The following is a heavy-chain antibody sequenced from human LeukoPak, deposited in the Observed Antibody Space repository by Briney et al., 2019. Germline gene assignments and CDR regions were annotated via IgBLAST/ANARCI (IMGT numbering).Heavy chain of an antibody. CDR2: IYYSGGDM. Sequence: SETLSLTSTVSGGSINNFYCSWIRQPPGKGLEWIGYIYYSGGDMNYNPSLKSRLTISVDTSKNQISLMLTSMTAADPAVYYCARQPAATAALDIWAQGTMVTVSS. CDR3: ARQPAATAALDI. V-gene: IGHV4-59*08. CDR1: GGSINNFY. D-gene: IGHD5-18*01. J-gene: IGHJ3*02.